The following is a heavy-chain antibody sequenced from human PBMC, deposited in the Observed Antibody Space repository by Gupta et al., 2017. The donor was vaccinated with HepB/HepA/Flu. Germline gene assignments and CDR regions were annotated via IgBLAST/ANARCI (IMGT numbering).Heavy chain of an antibody. D-gene: IGHD2-15*01. J-gene: IGHJ4*02. CDR1: GFIFGKAW. V-gene: IGHV3-15*04. CDR3: TTGVVVVF. Sequence: EVQLVESGGGLVKPGGSLRLACTASGFIFGKAWMSWVRQAPGKGLEWIGHIESETDGGTIEYAGSVKGRFTISRDDSKNTLYLQMNSLKNDDTAVYYCTTGVVVVFWGQGTLVTVSS. CDR2: IESETDGGTI.